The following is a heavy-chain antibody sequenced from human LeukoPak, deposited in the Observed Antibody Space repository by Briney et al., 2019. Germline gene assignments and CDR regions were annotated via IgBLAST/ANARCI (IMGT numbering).Heavy chain of an antibody. Sequence: SETLSLTCTVSGGSIRSGDYYWSWTRQSPGKGLEWIGYIYYSGTTQYNPSLMSRATISLETSNSQFSLKLRSVTAADTAVYFCAREVQLIRGAYPSWFDPWGQGTLVTVSS. CDR3: AREVQLIRGAYPSWFDP. CDR2: IYYSGTT. D-gene: IGHD3-10*01. CDR1: GGSIRSGDYY. V-gene: IGHV4-30-4*01. J-gene: IGHJ5*02.